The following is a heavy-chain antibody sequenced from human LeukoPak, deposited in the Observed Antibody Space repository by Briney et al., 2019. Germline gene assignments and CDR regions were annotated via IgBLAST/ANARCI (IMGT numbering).Heavy chain of an antibody. CDR3: TTVTLRPVGL. V-gene: IGHV3-15*05. Sequence: GGSLRLSCAASGFSFSRAWMSWVRQAPGKGLEWVGRIKSKSEGGTTDYAAPVKGRFTISRDDSKNTLFLQVNSLKYEDTAVYYCTTVTLRPVGLWGQGTLVTVSS. D-gene: IGHD3-10*01. J-gene: IGHJ4*02. CDR2: IKSKSEGGTT. CDR1: GFSFSRAW.